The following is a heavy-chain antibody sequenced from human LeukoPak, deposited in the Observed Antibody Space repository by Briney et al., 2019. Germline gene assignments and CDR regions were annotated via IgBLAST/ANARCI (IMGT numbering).Heavy chain of an antibody. CDR3: ARGVQKYYYDSSGYAAFDY. V-gene: IGHV7-4-1*02. Sequence: GASVKVSCKASGYTFTSYAMNWVRQAPGQGLEWMGWINTNTGNPTYAQGFTGRFVFSLDTSVSTTYLQISSLKAEDTAVYYCARGVQKYYYDSSGYAAFDYWGQGTLVTVSS. CDR2: INTNTGNP. CDR1: GYTFTSYA. J-gene: IGHJ4*02. D-gene: IGHD3-22*01.